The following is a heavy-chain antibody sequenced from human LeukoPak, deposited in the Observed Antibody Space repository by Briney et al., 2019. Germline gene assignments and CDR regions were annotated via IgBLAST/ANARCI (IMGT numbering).Heavy chain of an antibody. CDR2: IYYSGST. Sequence: SETLSLTCTVSGGSISSSSYYWGWIRQPPGKGLEWIGSIYYSGSTYYNPSLKSRVTISVDTSKNQFSLKLSSVTAADTAVYYCARDGHRMYYYDSSNYRFDYWGQGTLVTVSS. CDR1: GGSISSSSYY. CDR3: ARDGHRMYYYDSSNYRFDY. D-gene: IGHD3-22*01. V-gene: IGHV4-39*02. J-gene: IGHJ4*02.